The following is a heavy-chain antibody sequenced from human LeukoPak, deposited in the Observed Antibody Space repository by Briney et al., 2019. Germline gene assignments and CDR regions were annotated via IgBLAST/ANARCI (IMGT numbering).Heavy chain of an antibody. CDR3: TTGYGSGNACDY. D-gene: IGHD3-10*01. V-gene: IGHV3-15*01. CDR1: GFTFTNAW. CDR2: VKSKTEGGTT. J-gene: IGHJ4*02. Sequence: PGGSLRLSCAASGFTFTNAWMSWVPQAPGRGLEWVGLVKSKTEGGTTGYAAPVKGRFTISRDESKNTVYLQMNSLKTEDTAVYYCTTGYGSGNACDYWGQGTLVTVSS.